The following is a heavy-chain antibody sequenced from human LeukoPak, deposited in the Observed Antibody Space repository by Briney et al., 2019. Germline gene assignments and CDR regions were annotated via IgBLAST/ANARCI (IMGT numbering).Heavy chain of an antibody. CDR2: ISSRSSTI. CDR1: GFTFSSYS. J-gene: IGHJ5*02. V-gene: IGHV3-48*01. D-gene: IGHD2-2*01. CDR3: AREGCSSTSCYLNWFDP. Sequence: GGSLRLSCAASGFTFSSYSMNWVRQAPGKGLEWVSYISSRSSTIYYADSVKGRFTISRDNAKNSLYLQMNSLRAEDTAVYYCAREGCSSTSCYLNWFDPWGQGTLVTVSS.